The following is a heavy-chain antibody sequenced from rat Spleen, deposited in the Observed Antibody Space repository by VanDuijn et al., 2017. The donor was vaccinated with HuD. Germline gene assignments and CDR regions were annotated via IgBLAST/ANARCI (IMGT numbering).Heavy chain of an antibody. D-gene: IGHD1-5*01. J-gene: IGHJ2*01. CDR3: ATDTTLYFDY. V-gene: IGHV5-29*01. CDR1: GFTFSDYG. Sequence: EVLLMESGGGLVQPGRSLKLSCAASGFTFSDYGMAWVRQAPTKGLEWVATISYGDSSGHSATYYRDSVKGRFTISRDNAKSTLSLQVDSLRSEDTATYYCATDTTLYFDYWGQGVMVTVSS. CDR2: ISYGDSSGHSAT.